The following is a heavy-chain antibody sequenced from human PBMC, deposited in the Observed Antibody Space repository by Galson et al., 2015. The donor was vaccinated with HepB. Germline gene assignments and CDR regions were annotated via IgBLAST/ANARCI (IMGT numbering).Heavy chain of an antibody. J-gene: IGHJ5*02. CDR2: IDWDDDK. Sequence: PALVKPTQTLTLTCTFSGFSLSTSGMCVSWIRQPPGKALEWLACIDWDDDKYYSTSLKTRLTISKDTSKNQVVLTMTNMDPVDTATYYCARTDSSSWYTPTHGGGWFDPWGQGTLVTVSS. D-gene: IGHD6-13*01. CDR1: GFSLSTSGMC. CDR3: ARTDSSSWYTPTHGGGWFDP. V-gene: IGHV2-70*11.